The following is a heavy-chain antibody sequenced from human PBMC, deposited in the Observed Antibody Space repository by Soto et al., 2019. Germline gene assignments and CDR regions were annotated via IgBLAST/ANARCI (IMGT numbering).Heavy chain of an antibody. CDR3: AREIGYSTLWFDP. J-gene: IGHJ5*02. CDR1: GGSISSGGYS. Sequence: SETLSLTCAVSGGSISSGGYSWSWIRQPPGKGLEWIGYIYHSGSTYYNPSLKSRVTISVDRSKNQFSLKLSSVTAADTAVYYCAREIGYSTLWFDPWGQGTLVTVSS. CDR2: IYHSGST. D-gene: IGHD4-4*01. V-gene: IGHV4-30-2*01.